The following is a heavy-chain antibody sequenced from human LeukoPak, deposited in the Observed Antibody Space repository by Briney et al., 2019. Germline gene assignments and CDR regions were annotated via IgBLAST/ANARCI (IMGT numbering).Heavy chain of an antibody. V-gene: IGHV4-61*02. J-gene: IGHJ4*02. CDR3: ARADYGDYYYFDY. CDR2: IYTSGST. CDR1: GGSISSGSYY. D-gene: IGHD4-17*01. Sequence: SQTLSLTCTVSGGSISSGSYYWSWIRQPAGKGLEWIGRIYTSGSTNYNPSLKSRVTISVDTSKNQFSLKLSSVTAADTAVYYCARADYGDYYYFDYWGQGTLVTVSS.